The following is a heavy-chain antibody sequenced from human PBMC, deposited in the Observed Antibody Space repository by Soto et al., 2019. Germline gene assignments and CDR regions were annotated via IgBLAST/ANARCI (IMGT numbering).Heavy chain of an antibody. CDR2: ISSSSSYI. Sequence: GGSLRLSCAASGFTFSSYSMNWVRQAPGKGLEWVSSISSSSSYIYYADSVKGRFTISRDNAKNSLYLQMNSLRAEDTAVYYCARVGVAGTGHYYYYYGMDVWGQGTTVTVSS. CDR1: GFTFSSYS. CDR3: ARVGVAGTGHYYYYYGMDV. D-gene: IGHD6-19*01. V-gene: IGHV3-21*01. J-gene: IGHJ6*02.